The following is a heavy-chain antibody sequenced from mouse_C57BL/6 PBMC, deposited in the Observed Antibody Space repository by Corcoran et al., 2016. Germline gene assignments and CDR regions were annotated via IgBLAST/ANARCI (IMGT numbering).Heavy chain of an antibody. CDR2: ILPGRGST. V-gene: IGHV1-9*01. CDR1: GYTFTGYW. J-gene: IGHJ2*01. CDR3: ARRAGLFDY. D-gene: IGHD3-3*01. Sequence: QVQLQQSGAELMKPGASVKLSCKATGYTFTGYWIEWVKQRPGHGLEWIGEILPGRGSTNYNETFKGKATFTADTSSNTADMQLSSRTTDDYAMYDYARRAGLFDYLAQGTTLTVAS.